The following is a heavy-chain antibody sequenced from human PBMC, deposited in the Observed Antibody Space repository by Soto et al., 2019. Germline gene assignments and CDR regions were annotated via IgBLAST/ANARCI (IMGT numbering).Heavy chain of an antibody. V-gene: IGHV1-2*02. Sequence: QVQLVQSGAEVKKPGASVKVSCKASGYTFTGYYMHWVRQAPGQGLEWMGWINPNSGGTNYAQKFQGGATMTRDTSISTAYMELSRLRSDDTAVYYCARVRGYSYGRRGYGMDVWGQGTTVTVSS. CDR1: GYTFTGYY. CDR3: ARVRGYSYGRRGYGMDV. J-gene: IGHJ6*02. CDR2: INPNSGGT. D-gene: IGHD5-18*01.